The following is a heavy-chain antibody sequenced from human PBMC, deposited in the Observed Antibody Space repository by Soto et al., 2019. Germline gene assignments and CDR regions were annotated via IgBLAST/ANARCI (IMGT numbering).Heavy chain of an antibody. V-gene: IGHV4-59*08. CDR1: YASINNYH. D-gene: IGHD3-10*01. J-gene: IGHJ4*02. CDR2: IYYTGTT. CDR3: ATLRGLGEVSPYFDY. Sequence: QVQLQESGPGLLKPSETLSLTCTVSYASINNYHWTWIRQPPGKGLEWIAYIYYTGTTNFNPSLKRRVTISMDTSKNQFTLRLRSVTAADTAVYDCATLRGLGEVSPYFDYWGQGLMVTVSS.